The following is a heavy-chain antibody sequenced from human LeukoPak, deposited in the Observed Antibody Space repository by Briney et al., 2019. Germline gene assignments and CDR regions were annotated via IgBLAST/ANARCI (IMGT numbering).Heavy chain of an antibody. CDR3: ARGAATYFDY. D-gene: IGHD1-26*01. J-gene: IGHJ4*02. CDR2: INSDGRST. Sequence: PGGSLTLSCAASGFTFSSYWMHWVRQAPGKGLVWVSRINSDGRSTSYAVSVKGRFTISRDNAKNTLYLQMNSLRAEDTAVYYCARGAATYFDYWGQGSLLTVSS. V-gene: IGHV3-74*01. CDR1: GFTFSSYW.